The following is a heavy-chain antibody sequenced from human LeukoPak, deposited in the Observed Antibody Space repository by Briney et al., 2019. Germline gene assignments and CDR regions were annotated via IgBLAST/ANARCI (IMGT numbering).Heavy chain of an antibody. J-gene: IGHJ4*02. V-gene: IGHV4-34*01. CDR1: GGSFSGYY. CDR2: INHSGST. Sequence: SETLSLTCAVYGGSFSGYYWSWIRQPPGKGLEWIGEINHSGSTNYNPSLKSRVTISVDTSKNQFSLKLSSVTAADTAVYYCARDNTYSFDYWGQGTLVTVSS. CDR3: ARDNTYSFDY. D-gene: IGHD2/OR15-2a*01.